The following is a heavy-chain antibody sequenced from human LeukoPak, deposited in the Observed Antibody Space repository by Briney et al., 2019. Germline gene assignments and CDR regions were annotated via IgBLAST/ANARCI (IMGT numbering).Heavy chain of an antibody. CDR1: GGSISSYY. D-gene: IGHD6-13*01. Sequence: PSETLSLTCTVSGGSISSYYWSWIRQPPGKGLGWIGYIYYSGSTNYNPSLKSRVTISVDTSKNQFSLKLSSVTAADTAVYYCARARADSSSWYYYYYMDVWGKGTTVTVSS. CDR2: IYYSGST. CDR3: ARARADSSSWYYYYYMDV. V-gene: IGHV4-59*01. J-gene: IGHJ6*03.